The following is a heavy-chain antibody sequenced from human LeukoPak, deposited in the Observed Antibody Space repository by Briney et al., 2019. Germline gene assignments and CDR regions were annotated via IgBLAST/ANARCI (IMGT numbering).Heavy chain of an antibody. Sequence: ASVKVSCKASGYTFTGYYMHWVRQAPGQGLEWMGIINPSGGSTSYAQKFQGRVTMTRDTSTSTAYMELRSLRSDDTAVYYCARDWGHTAMVTGYWGQGTLVTVSS. CDR2: INPSGGST. V-gene: IGHV1-46*01. J-gene: IGHJ4*02. CDR3: ARDWGHTAMVTGY. CDR1: GYTFTGYY. D-gene: IGHD5-18*01.